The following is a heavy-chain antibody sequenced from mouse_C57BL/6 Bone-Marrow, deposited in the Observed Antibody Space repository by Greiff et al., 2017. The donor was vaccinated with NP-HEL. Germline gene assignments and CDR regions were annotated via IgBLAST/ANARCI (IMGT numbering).Heavy chain of an antibody. CDR1: GYTFTSYW. V-gene: IGHV1-59*01. Sequence: QVQLQQPGAELVRPGTSVKLSCKASGYTFTSYWMHWVKQRPGQGLEWIGVIDPSDSYTNYNQKFKGKATLTVDTSSSTAYMQLSSLTSEDSAVYYCARGGYYGNSWFAYWGQGTLVTVSA. J-gene: IGHJ3*01. CDR2: IDPSDSYT. D-gene: IGHD2-1*01. CDR3: ARGGYYGNSWFAY.